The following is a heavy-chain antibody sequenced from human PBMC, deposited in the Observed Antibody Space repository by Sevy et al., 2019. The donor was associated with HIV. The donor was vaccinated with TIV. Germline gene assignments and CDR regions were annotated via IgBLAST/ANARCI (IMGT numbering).Heavy chain of an antibody. J-gene: IGHJ4*02. V-gene: IGHV1-69*13. Sequence: ASVKVSCKASGGTFYSYAISWVRQAPGQGLEWMGGIIPIFGATNYAQKFQGRVTITADESTIAAYMELSSLRSEDTAVYYCARAEKAVTGTAFDYWGQGTLVTVSS. D-gene: IGHD6-19*01. CDR2: IIPIFGAT. CDR1: GGTFYSYA. CDR3: ARAEKAVTGTAFDY.